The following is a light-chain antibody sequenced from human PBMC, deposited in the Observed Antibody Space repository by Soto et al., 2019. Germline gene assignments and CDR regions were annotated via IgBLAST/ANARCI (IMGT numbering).Light chain of an antibody. J-gene: IGKJ1*01. CDR1: QAIRTA. V-gene: IGKV1-6*01. CDR2: AAS. Sequence: AIHPTQAPSSLYASVGDRVTNTCRASQAIRTALGWYQQKPGKVPKLLIYAASILQSGVPSRFSGSGSGTDFTLTISSLQPEDFATYYCLLDFRYFWAFGQGTKVDIK. CDR3: LLDFRYFWA.